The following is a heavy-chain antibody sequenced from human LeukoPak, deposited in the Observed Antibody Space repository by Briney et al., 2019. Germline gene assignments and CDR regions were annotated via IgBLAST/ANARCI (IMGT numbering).Heavy chain of an antibody. J-gene: IGHJ4*02. Sequence: PGGSLRLSCAASGFTFSSYSMNWVRQAPGKGLEWVAVISYDGGNKYYAEFVKGRFTISRDNSKNTLYLQMNSLKAEDTAVYYCARVFPQYYYHNSDYIGVDYWGQGTLVTVSS. CDR2: ISYDGGNK. D-gene: IGHD3-22*01. CDR3: ARVFPQYYYHNSDYIGVDY. V-gene: IGHV3-30*03. CDR1: GFTFSSYS.